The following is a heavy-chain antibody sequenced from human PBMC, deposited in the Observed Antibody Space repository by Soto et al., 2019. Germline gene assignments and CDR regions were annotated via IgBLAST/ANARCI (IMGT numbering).Heavy chain of an antibody. J-gene: IGHJ5*02. CDR1: GGSISSSSYY. CDR2: IYYSGST. CDR3: AKVRTRRWFDP. V-gene: IGHV4-39*01. Sequence: KTSETLSLTCTVSGGSISSSSYYWGWIRQPPGKGLEWIGSIYYSGSTYYNPSLKSRVTISVDTSKNQFSLKLSSVTAADTAVYYFAKVRTRRWFDPWGQGTLVTVSS.